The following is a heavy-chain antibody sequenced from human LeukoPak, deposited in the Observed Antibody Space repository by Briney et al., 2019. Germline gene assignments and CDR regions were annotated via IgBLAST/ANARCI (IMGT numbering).Heavy chain of an antibody. J-gene: IGHJ5*02. D-gene: IGHD6-13*01. CDR1: GGSISGYY. Sequence: SETLSLTCTVSGGSISGYYWSWIRQPAGKGLEWIGPIYSSGNTNYNPSLKSRVTMSVDTSKNQFSLELTSVTAADTAVYYCATEGRGSTWYNWFDPWGQGTLVTVSS. CDR3: ATEGRGSTWYNWFDP. V-gene: IGHV4-4*07. CDR2: IYSSGNT.